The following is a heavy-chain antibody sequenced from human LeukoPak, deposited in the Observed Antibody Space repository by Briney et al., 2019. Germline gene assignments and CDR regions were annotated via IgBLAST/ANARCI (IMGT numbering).Heavy chain of an antibody. CDR3: AREELLRYFDWQRYHYYYGMDV. Sequence: ASVKVSCKTSGYTFTGYYMHWVRQAPGQGLEWMGWINPNSGGTNPNSGATNYAQKLQGRVTMTTDTSTSTAYMELRSLRSDDTAVYYCAREELLRYFDWQRYHYYYGMDVWGQGTTVTVSS. V-gene: IGHV1-2*02. CDR2: INPNSGGTNPNSGAT. CDR1: GYTFTGYY. D-gene: IGHD3-9*01. J-gene: IGHJ6*02.